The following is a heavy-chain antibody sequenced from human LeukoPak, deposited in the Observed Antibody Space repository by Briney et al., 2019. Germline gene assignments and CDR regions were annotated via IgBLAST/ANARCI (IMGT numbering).Heavy chain of an antibody. CDR2: INHSGST. Sequence: SETLSLTCAVYGGSSSGYYWSWIRQPPGKGLEWIGEINHSGSTNYNPSLKSRVTISVDTSKNQFSLKLSSVTAADTAVYYCALALRYFDPFDYWGQGTLVTVSS. CDR1: GGSSSGYY. V-gene: IGHV4-34*01. CDR3: ALALRYFDPFDY. D-gene: IGHD3-9*01. J-gene: IGHJ4*02.